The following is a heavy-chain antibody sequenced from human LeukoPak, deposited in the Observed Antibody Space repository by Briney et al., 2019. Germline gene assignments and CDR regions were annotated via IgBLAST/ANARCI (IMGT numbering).Heavy chain of an antibody. CDR1: GFTFSSYE. CDR3: ARDRPYDSIGDPIDY. V-gene: IGHV3-48*03. D-gene: IGHD3-22*01. CDR2: TSSSGSTI. Sequence: GGSLRLSCAASGFTFSSYEMNWVRQAPGKGLEWVSYTSSSGSTIYYADSVKGRFTISRDNAENSLYLQMNSLRAEDTAVYYCARDRPYDSIGDPIDYWGQGTLVTVSS. J-gene: IGHJ4*02.